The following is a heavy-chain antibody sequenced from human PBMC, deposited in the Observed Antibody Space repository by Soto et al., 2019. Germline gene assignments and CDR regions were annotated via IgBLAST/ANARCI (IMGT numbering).Heavy chain of an antibody. CDR2: IYNSGIT. CDR3: ARRAGPATAVYFDY. J-gene: IGHJ4*02. CDR1: GGSISSGDYS. D-gene: IGHD2-21*02. Sequence: SSETLSLTCTVSGGSISSGDYSWSWVRQSPGKGLEWIGHIYNSGITYYNPSLKSRVVISIDTSRNQFSLRLNSLTAADRAVYYCARRAGPATAVYFDYWGQGTLVT. V-gene: IGHV4-30-4*01.